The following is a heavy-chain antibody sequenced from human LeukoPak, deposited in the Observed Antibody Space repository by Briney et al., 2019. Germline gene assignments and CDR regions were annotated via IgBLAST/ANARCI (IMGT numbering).Heavy chain of an antibody. Sequence: SETLSLTCTVSGGSISSSSYYWGWIRQPPGKGLEWIGSLSYSGSTYYNPSLKSRVTLSVGTSNNQFSLKLNSVIAADTAVYYCARPSKSGGYNYWYFDLWGRGILVTVSS. J-gene: IGHJ2*01. CDR3: ARPSKSGGYNYWYFDL. V-gene: IGHV4-39*01. CDR2: LSYSGST. CDR1: GGSISSSSYY. D-gene: IGHD5-24*01.